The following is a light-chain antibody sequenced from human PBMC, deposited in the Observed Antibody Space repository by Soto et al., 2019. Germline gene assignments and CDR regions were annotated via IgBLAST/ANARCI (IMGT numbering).Light chain of an antibody. Sequence: DIQMTQSPSSLSASVGDRVTITCRASQTITTYLNWYQQKPGKAPKLLIYGASSLQSGVRSRFTGSGSGTDFTLTINSLQPEDFATYHCQQSHSTPWTFGQGTKVEIK. CDR1: QTITTY. V-gene: IGKV1-39*01. CDR2: GAS. CDR3: QQSHSTPWT. J-gene: IGKJ1*01.